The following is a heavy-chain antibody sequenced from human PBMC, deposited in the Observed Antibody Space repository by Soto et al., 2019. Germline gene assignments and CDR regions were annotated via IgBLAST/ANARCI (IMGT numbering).Heavy chain of an antibody. Sequence: QVQLQESGPGLVKPSETLSLTCTVSGGSISSYYWSWIRQPPGKGLEWIGYIYYSGSTNYNPSLKSRVTISVDTSKNQFSLKLSSVTAADTAVYYCARDNGDYSYSYYYYGMDVWGQGTTVTVSS. V-gene: IGHV4-59*01. CDR1: GGSISSYY. CDR2: IYYSGST. J-gene: IGHJ6*02. CDR3: ARDNGDYSYSYYYYGMDV. D-gene: IGHD4-17*01.